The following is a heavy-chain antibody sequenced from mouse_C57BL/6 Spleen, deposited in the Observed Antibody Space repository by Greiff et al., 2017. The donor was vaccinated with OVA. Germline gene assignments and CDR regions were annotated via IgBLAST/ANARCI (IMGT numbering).Heavy chain of an antibody. D-gene: IGHD2-5*01. J-gene: IGHJ1*03. CDR1: GFTFSDYG. CDR3: ARSYSNSFYWYFDV. V-gene: IGHV5-17*01. CDR2: ISSGSSTI. Sequence: EVQLVESGGGLVKPGGSLKLSCAASGFTFSDYGMHWVRQAPEKGLEWVAYISSGSSTIYYADTVKGRCTISRDNAKNTRFLQMTSLRSENTDMYYCARSYSNSFYWYFDVWGTGTTVTVSS.